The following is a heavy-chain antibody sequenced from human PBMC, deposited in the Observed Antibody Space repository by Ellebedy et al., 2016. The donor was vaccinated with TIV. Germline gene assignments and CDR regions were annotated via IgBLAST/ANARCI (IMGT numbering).Heavy chain of an antibody. CDR3: ARGPFEN. CDR2: IKQDGSEK. V-gene: IGHV3-7*03. Sequence: GGSLRLXXAASGFTFSSYSMNWVRQAPGKGLEWVANIKQDGSEKYYVDSVKGRFTISRDNAKNSLYLQMNSLRAEDTALYYCARGPFENWGQGTLVTVSS. CDR1: GFTFSSYS. J-gene: IGHJ4*02.